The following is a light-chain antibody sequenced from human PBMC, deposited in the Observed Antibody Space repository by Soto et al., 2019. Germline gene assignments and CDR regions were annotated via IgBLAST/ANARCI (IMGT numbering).Light chain of an antibody. J-gene: IGKJ1*01. CDR3: QQYGSSQT. CDR1: QSVSSSY. V-gene: IGKV3-20*01. Sequence: EIVLTQSPGTLSLSPGERATLSCRASQSVSSSYLAWYQQKPGKAPRLLIYGASSRATGIPYRFSGSGSGTDFTLTISRLEPEDFAVYYCQQYGSSQTFGQGTKVEIK. CDR2: GAS.